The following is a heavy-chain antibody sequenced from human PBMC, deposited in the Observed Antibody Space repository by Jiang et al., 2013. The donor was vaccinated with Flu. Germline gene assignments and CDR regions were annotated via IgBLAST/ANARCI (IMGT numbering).Heavy chain of an antibody. CDR2: IYSGGTT. CDR1: GFTVSNSY. CDR3: ARDSTGSHLDY. J-gene: IGHJ4*02. V-gene: IGHV3-53*01. Sequence: ASGFTVSNSYMSWVRQAPGKGLDWVSVIYSGGTTYYADTVKGRFTISRDNSKNTLYLQMNSLRAEDTAVYYCARDSTGSHLDYWGQGTLVTVSS.